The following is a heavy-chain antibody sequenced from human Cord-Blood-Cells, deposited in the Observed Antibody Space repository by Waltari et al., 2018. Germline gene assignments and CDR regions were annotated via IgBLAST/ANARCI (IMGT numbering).Heavy chain of an antibody. J-gene: IGHJ4*02. CDR3: AIGPYPRRVVVPAAIYY. CDR1: GYTFTGYY. D-gene: IGHD2-2*01. Sequence: QVQLAQSGAEVKKPAASVKVSCKASGYTFTGYYMHWVRQAPRQGLEWMGWINPNSGGTNYAQKFQGRVTMTRDTSISTAYMELSRLRSDDTAVYYCAIGPYPRRVVVPAAIYYWGQGTLVTVSS. CDR2: INPNSGGT. V-gene: IGHV1-2*02.